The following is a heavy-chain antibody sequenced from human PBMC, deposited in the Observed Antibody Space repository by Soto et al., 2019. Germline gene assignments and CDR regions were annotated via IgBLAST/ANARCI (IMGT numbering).Heavy chain of an antibody. Sequence: QITLKESGPTLLKPTQTLTLTCTFSGFSLSTSEVGVGWFRQPPGKALEWLALIYWDDDKRYSPSLKSRLTITKDTSKNRVVLTMTNVDPVDTATYFCAHRFDWYYFNSWGQGTLVTVSS. V-gene: IGHV2-5*02. CDR2: IYWDDDK. CDR3: AHRFDWYYFNS. D-gene: IGHD3-9*01. CDR1: GFSLSTSEVG. J-gene: IGHJ4*02.